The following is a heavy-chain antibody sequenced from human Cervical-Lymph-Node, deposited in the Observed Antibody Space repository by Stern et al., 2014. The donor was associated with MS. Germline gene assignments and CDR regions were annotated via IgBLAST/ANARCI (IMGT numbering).Heavy chain of an antibody. Sequence: EVQLVESGAEVKKPGESLKISCKGSGYTFTNNWIAWVRQMPGKGLEWMGIIYPDDSDIRYSPSLQGQVTISADKSISTAYLSWSSLKAADSAVYYWARHPPRRKWDDPNYGMDVWGQGTTVTVSS. J-gene: IGHJ6*02. V-gene: IGHV5-51*01. CDR1: GYTFTNNW. CDR2: IYPDDSDI. D-gene: IGHD1-1*01. CDR3: ARHPPRRKWDDPNYGMDV.